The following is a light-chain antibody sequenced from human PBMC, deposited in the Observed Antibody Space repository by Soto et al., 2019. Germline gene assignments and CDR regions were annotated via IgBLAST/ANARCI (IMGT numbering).Light chain of an antibody. CDR1: QSVSRSY. J-gene: IGKJ1*01. V-gene: IGKV3-20*01. CDR2: AAS. Sequence: EIVLTQSPGTLSLSPRGRGTLPCPASQSVSRSYLDWYQQRPGQAPRLLIYAASSRAAGIPDRFSGSGSGTDFTLTISRLEPEDFAVYYCQQYGSSPWTFGQGTKVDIK. CDR3: QQYGSSPWT.